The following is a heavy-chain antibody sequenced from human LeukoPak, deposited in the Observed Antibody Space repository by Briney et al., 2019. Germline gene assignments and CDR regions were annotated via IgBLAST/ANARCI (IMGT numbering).Heavy chain of an antibody. CDR1: GGSISSYY. J-gene: IGHJ2*01. V-gene: IGHV4-59*01. CDR3: ARGRKAWYFDL. CDR2: IYYSGST. Sequence: PSETLSLTCTVSGGSISSYYWSWIRQPPGKGLEWIGYIYYSGSTNYNPPLKSRVTISVDTSKNQFSLKLSAVTAADTPVYFCARGRKAWYFDLWGRGTLVTVSS. D-gene: IGHD1-14*01.